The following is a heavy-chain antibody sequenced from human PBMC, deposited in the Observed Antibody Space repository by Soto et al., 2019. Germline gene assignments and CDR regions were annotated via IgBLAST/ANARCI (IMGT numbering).Heavy chain of an antibody. CDR1: GFTFSSYG. Sequence: GGCLRLSFAACGFTFSSYGMHWVRQAPGKGLEWVAVISYDGSNKYYADSVKGRFTISRDNSKNTLYLQMNSLRAEDTAVYYCAKVGPTLVSGEYYYYGMDGWGQGTTGTVSS. D-gene: IGHD2-2*01. V-gene: IGHV3-30*18. CDR2: ISYDGSNK. CDR3: AKVGPTLVSGEYYYYGMDG. J-gene: IGHJ6*02.